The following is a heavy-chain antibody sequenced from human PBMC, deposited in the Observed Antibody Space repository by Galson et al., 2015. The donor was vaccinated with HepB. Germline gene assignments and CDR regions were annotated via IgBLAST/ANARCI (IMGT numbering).Heavy chain of an antibody. CDR2: ISSSSSTI. CDR1: GFTFSSYS. V-gene: IGHV3-48*02. D-gene: IGHD6-6*01. CDR3: ARAPYSSSHYFDY. J-gene: IGHJ4*02. Sequence: SLRLSCAASGFTFSSYSMNWVRQAPGKGLEWVSYISSSSSTIYYADSVKGRFTISRDNAKNSLYLQMNSLRDEDTAVYYCARAPYSSSHYFDYWGQGTLVTVSS.